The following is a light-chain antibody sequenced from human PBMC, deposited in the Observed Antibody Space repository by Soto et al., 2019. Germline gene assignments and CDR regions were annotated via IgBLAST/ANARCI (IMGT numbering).Light chain of an antibody. CDR1: SSDVGGYNY. Sequence: QSALTQPASVSGSPGQSITISCTGTSSDVGGYNYVSWYQHHPGKAPKLMIYEVSYRPSGVSNRFSGSKSGNTASLSISGLQPEDEADYYCTSYSSSSPVLFGGGTKLTVL. CDR2: EVS. CDR3: TSYSSSSPVL. J-gene: IGLJ2*01. V-gene: IGLV2-14*01.